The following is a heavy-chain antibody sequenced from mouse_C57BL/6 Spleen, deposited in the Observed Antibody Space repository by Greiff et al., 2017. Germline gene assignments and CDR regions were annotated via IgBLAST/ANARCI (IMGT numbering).Heavy chain of an antibody. J-gene: IGHJ2*01. CDR1: GYTFTSYW. V-gene: IGHV1-64*01. CDR3: ASVGGNYYFDD. D-gene: IGHD2-1*01. Sequence: QVQLQQPGAELVKPGASVTLSCKASGYTFTSYWMHWVKQRPGQGLEWIGMIHPNSGSTNYNEKFKSKATLTVDKSSSTAYMQRSSLTSEDSAVYYCASVGGNYYFDDWGQGTTLTVSS. CDR2: IHPNSGST.